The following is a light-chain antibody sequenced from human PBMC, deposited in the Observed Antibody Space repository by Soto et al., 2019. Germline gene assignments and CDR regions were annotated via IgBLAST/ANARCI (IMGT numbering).Light chain of an antibody. CDR1: SSNIGAGYD. V-gene: IGLV1-40*01. J-gene: IGLJ2*01. CDR2: GNK. CDR3: QSYDSSLSGFVV. Sequence: QSALTQPPSVSGAPGQRVTISCTGSSSNIGAGYDVHWYQQLPGTAPKLLIYGNKNRPAGVPDRFSGSKSGTSASLAITGLQAEDEADYYCQSYDSSLSGFVVFGGGTKLTVL.